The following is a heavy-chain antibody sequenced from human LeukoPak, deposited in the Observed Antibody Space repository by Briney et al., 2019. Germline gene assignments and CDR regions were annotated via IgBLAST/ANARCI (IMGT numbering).Heavy chain of an antibody. D-gene: IGHD3-16*01. Sequence: GGSLRLSCAASGFTFSSYSMNWVRQAPGKGLEWVSSISSSSSYIYYADSVKGRFTISRDNAKNSLYLQMNSLRAEDTAVYYCAGDGGLNDYGDYWGQGTLVTVSS. V-gene: IGHV3-21*01. J-gene: IGHJ4*02. CDR3: AGDGGLNDYGDY. CDR2: ISSSSSYI. CDR1: GFTFSSYS.